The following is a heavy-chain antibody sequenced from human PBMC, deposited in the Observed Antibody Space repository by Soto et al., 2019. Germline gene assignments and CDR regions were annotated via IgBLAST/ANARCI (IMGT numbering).Heavy chain of an antibody. J-gene: IGHJ4*02. Sequence: VKLLESGGGVVQPGRSLRLSCAASGFRFSNNGMHWVRQAPGKGLEWVAIISYDGSKKYYADSVKGRFTISRDNSKNTLYLQMNSLRVEDTAVYYCAKDRVESGLGEIDYWGQGTLVTVSS. V-gene: IGHV3-30*18. CDR1: GFRFSNNG. D-gene: IGHD3-16*01. CDR3: AKDRVESGLGEIDY. CDR2: ISYDGSKK.